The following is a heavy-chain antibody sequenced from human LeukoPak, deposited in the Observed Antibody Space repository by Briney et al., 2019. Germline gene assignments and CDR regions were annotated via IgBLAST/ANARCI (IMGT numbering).Heavy chain of an antibody. J-gene: IGHJ4*02. CDR2: IYTSGST. Sequence: SETPSLTCTVSGGSISSGSYYWSRIRQPAGKGLEWIGRIYTSGSTNYNPSLKSRVTISVDTSKNQFSLKLSSVTAADTAVYYCARARVATFDYWGQGTLVTVSS. CDR3: ARARVATFDY. V-gene: IGHV4-61*02. CDR1: GGSISSGSYY. D-gene: IGHD5-24*01.